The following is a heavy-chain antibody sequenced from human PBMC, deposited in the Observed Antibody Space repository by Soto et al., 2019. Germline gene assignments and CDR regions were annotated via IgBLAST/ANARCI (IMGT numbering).Heavy chain of an antibody. J-gene: IGHJ4*02. D-gene: IGHD1-7*01. CDR1: GFTFSSYA. CDR3: AKVRHKGLELPYYFDY. V-gene: IGHV3-23*01. Sequence: VGSLRLSCAASGFTFSSYAMSWVRQAPGKGLEWVSAISGSGGSTYYAGSVKGRFTISRDNSKNTLYLQMNSLRAEDTAVYYGAKVRHKGLELPYYFDYWGQGTLVTVSS. CDR2: ISGSGGST.